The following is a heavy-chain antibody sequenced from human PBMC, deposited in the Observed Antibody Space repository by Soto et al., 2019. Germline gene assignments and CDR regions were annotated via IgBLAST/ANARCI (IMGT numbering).Heavy chain of an antibody. D-gene: IGHD4-17*01. J-gene: IGHJ4*02. CDR2: ISYDGSNK. CDR3: AKDLVGSTVTTTPFDY. Sequence: GGSLRLSCAASGFPFSSYGMHWVRQAPGKGLEWVAVISYDGSNKYYADSVKGRFTISRDNSKNTLYLQMNSLRAEDTAVYYCAKDLVGSTVTTTPFDYWGQGTLVTVSS. V-gene: IGHV3-30*18. CDR1: GFPFSSYG.